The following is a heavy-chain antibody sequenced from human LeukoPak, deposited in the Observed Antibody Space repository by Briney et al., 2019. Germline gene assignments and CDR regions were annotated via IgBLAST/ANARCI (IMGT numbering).Heavy chain of an antibody. V-gene: IGHV1-69*13. D-gene: IGHD4-17*01. CDR3: ARDDYGDYGVGVFDY. J-gene: IGHJ4*02. CDR2: IIPIFGTA. Sequence: SVKVSCKASGGTFSSYAISWVRQAPGQGLEWMGGIIPIFGTANYAQKFQGRVAITADESTSTAYMELSSLRSEDTAVYYCARDDYGDYGVGVFDYWGQGTLVTVSS. CDR1: GGTFSSYA.